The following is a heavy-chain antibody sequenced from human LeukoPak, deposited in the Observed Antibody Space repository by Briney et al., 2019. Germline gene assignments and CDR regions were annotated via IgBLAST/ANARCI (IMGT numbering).Heavy chain of an antibody. CDR2: IYTSGST. J-gene: IGHJ4*02. Sequence: SETLSLTCTVSGGSISSGSYYWSWIRQPAGKGLEWIGRIYTSGSTNYNPSLKGRVTISVDTSKNQFSLKLSSVTAADTAVYYCAWGSGSSSWYYFDYWGQGTLVTVSS. CDR1: GGSISSGSYY. V-gene: IGHV4-61*02. CDR3: AWGSGSSSWYYFDY. D-gene: IGHD6-13*01.